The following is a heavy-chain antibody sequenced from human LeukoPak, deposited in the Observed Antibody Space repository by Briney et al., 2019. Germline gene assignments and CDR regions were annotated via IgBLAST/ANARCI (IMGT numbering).Heavy chain of an antibody. V-gene: IGHV4-34*01. CDR1: GGSFSGYY. CDR3: ARGRCSGGSCYFRSEAFDY. Sequence: SETLSLTCAVYGGSFSGYYWSWIRQPPGKGLEWIGEINHSGSTNYNPSLKSRVTISVDTSKNQFSLKLNSVTTADTAVYSCARGRCSGGSCYFRSEAFDYWGQGTLVTVSS. D-gene: IGHD2-15*01. J-gene: IGHJ4*02. CDR2: INHSGST.